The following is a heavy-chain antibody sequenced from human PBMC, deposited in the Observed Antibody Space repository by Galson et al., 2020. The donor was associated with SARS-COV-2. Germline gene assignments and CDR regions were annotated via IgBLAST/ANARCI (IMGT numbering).Heavy chain of an antibody. D-gene: IGHD3-16*01. Sequence: GGSLRLSCAASGFTFNTYAMHWVRQAPGKGLEWVAVISYDGGNKYYADSVKGRFSISRDNSKSTLFLHLNSLRPEDTAVYYCSSSATPVHRAYSWGQGTLVTVSS. CDR1: GFTFNTYA. V-gene: IGHV3-30-3*01. CDR2: ISYDGGNK. CDR3: SSSATPVHRAYS. J-gene: IGHJ5*02.